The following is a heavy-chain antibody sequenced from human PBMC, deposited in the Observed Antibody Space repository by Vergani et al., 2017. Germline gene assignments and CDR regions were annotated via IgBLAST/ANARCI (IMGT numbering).Heavy chain of an antibody. CDR3: AGGSVVVPAAIYYYYGMDV. Sequence: EVQLVESGGGLVKPGGSLRLSCAASGFTFSSYSMNWVRQAPGKGLEWVSSISSSSSYIYYADSVKGRFTISRDNAKNSLYLQMNSLRAEDTAVYYCAGGSVVVPAAIYYYYGMDVWGQGTTVTVSS. CDR2: ISSSSSYI. CDR1: GFTFSSYS. V-gene: IGHV3-21*01. D-gene: IGHD2-2*01. J-gene: IGHJ6*02.